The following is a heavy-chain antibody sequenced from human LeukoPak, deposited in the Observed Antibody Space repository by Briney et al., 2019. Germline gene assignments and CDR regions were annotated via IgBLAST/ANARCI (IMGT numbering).Heavy chain of an antibody. D-gene: IGHD3-10*01. J-gene: IGHJ4*02. Sequence: PGGSLRLSCAASGFTFSSYSMNWVRQAPGKGLEWVSYISSGSSTIYYADSVKGRFTISRDNSKNTLYLQLNSLRAEDTAVYYCARFPSYGSGYYYSDYWGQGTLVTVSS. V-gene: IGHV3-48*01. CDR1: GFTFSSYS. CDR2: ISSGSSTI. CDR3: ARFPSYGSGYYYSDY.